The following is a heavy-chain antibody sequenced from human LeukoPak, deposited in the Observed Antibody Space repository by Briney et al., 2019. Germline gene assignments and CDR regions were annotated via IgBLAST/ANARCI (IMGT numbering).Heavy chain of an antibody. V-gene: IGHV1-69*04. J-gene: IGHJ4*02. D-gene: IGHD6-13*01. CDR2: IIPILGIA. Sequence: GASVKVSCKASGGTFSSYAISWVRQAPGQGHEWMGRIIPILGIANYAQKFQGRVTITADKSTSTAYMELSSLRSEDTAVYYCARDGMIAAAGFDYWGQGTLVTVSS. CDR1: GGTFSSYA. CDR3: ARDGMIAAAGFDY.